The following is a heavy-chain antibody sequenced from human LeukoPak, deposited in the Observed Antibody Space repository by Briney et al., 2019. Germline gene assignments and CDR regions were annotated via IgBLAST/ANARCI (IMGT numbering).Heavy chain of an antibody. CDR1: GGSVSSYY. V-gene: IGHV4-59*08. CDR2: IHNSGRT. J-gene: IGHJ4*02. Sequence: PSETLSLTCSVSGGSVSSYYWSWIRQSPGKGLEWIGYIHNSGRTNYNPSLKSRVTGFGDTSKNQVSLRLSSVTAADTAVYCCARHGTISSESYFDYWGQGALVTVSS. D-gene: IGHD1-14*01. CDR3: ARHGTISSESYFDY.